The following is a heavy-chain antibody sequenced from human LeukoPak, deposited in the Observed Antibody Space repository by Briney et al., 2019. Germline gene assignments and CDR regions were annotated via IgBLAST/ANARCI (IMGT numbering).Heavy chain of an antibody. D-gene: IGHD4/OR15-4a*01. CDR3: ASTQGATEYYFDY. J-gene: IGHJ4*02. Sequence: SETLSLTCAVYGGSFSGYYWSWIRQHPGKGLEWIGYIYYSGSTYYNPSLKSRVTISVDTSKNQFSLKLSSVTAADTAVYYCASTQGATEYYFDYWGQGTLVTVSS. CDR1: GGSFSGYY. CDR2: IYYSGST. V-gene: IGHV4-31*11.